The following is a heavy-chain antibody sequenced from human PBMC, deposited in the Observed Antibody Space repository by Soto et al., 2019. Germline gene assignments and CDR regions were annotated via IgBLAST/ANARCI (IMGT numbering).Heavy chain of an antibody. CDR1: GGSSKSSDYH. Sequence: PSDPLSLTCTVSGGSSKSSDYHWSWTRQSPAKGLEWIGYIHNSVTSFYNPSLRGRVTVTLDTSRSQFSLTLASVTAADTAVYYCVREERIAAPQLDYWGQGIPVTGSS. J-gene: IGHJ4*02. CDR2: IHNSVTS. V-gene: IGHV4-30-4*02. D-gene: IGHD6-6*01. CDR3: VREERIAAPQLDY.